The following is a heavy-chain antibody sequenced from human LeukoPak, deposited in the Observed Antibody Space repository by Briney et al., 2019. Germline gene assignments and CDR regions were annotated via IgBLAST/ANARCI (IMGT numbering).Heavy chain of an antibody. CDR2: INAGNSNT. CDR3: ARFANIVVVPAAVNWFDP. J-gene: IGHJ5*02. D-gene: IGHD2-2*01. CDR1: GYTFTSYA. Sequence: ASVKVSCKASGYTFTSYAMHWVRQAPGQRLEWMGWINAGNSNTKYSQKFQGRVTITRDTSASTAYTELSSLRSEDTAVYYCARFANIVVVPAAVNWFDPWGQGTLVTVSS. V-gene: IGHV1-3*01.